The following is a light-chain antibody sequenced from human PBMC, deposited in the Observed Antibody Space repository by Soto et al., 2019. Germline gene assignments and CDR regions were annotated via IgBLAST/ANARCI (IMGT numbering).Light chain of an antibody. CDR1: SSDVGGYNY. CDR2: DVS. CDR3: SSYTSSSTPYV. J-gene: IGLJ1*01. Sequence: QSVLTQPASVSGSPGQSITISCTGTSSDVGGYNYVSWYQQHPGKAPKLMIYDVSSRPSGVSNRFSGAKSGNTASLTISGFQTEDEANYYCSSYTSSSTPYVFGTGTKVTVL. V-gene: IGLV2-14*01.